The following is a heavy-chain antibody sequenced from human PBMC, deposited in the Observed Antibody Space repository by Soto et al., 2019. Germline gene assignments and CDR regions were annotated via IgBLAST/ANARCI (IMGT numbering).Heavy chain of an antibody. CDR2: ISAYNGNT. Sequence: ASVKVSCKASGYTFTSYGISWVRQAPGQGLEWMGWISAYNGNTNYAQKLQGRVTMTTDTSTSTAYMELRSLRSDDTAVYYCARGRTYSSSWYGFDYWGQGTLVTVSS. CDR3: ARGRTYSSSWYGFDY. CDR1: GYTFTSYG. V-gene: IGHV1-18*01. J-gene: IGHJ4*02. D-gene: IGHD6-13*01.